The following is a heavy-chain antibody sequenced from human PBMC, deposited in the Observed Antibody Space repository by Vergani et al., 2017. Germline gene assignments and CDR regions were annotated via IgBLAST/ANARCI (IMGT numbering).Heavy chain of an antibody. J-gene: IGHJ4*02. CDR1: GYTFTNYY. Sequence: QVLLVQSGAEVKKPGASVRVSCKTSGYTFTNYYIHWVRQAPGQGLEWMGIINPSGGSTTYAQQFQGRLTMTRDTSTSTVYMDLSNLRSEDTAVYYCARPHVDILPPDPRRLDYWGQGTLVTVSS. CDR2: INPSGGST. D-gene: IGHD5-24*01. V-gene: IGHV1-46*03. CDR3: ARPHVDILPPDPRRLDY.